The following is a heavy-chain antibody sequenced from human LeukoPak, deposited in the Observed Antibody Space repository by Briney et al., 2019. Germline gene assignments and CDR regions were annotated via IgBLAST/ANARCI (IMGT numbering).Heavy chain of an antibody. J-gene: IGHJ6*02. CDR3: AKAIGYYYYYGMDV. CDR1: AFTFSGSA. CDR2: ISGSGGST. Sequence: GGSPRLSCAASAFTFSGSAMSWVRQAPGKGLEWVSAISGSGGSTYYPDSVKGRFTISRDNSKNTLYLQMNSLRAEDTAVYYCAKAIGYYYYYGMDVWGQGTTVTVSS. V-gene: IGHV3-23*01.